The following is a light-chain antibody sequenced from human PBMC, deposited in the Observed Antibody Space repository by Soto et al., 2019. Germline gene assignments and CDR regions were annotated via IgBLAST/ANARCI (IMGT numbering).Light chain of an antibody. CDR1: QSVSSSF. V-gene: IGKV3-20*01. Sequence: EIVLTQSPGTLSLSPGERATLSCRSSQSVSSSFLAWYQKKPGQARRLLIYGASSRATGIPDRFSGSGSGTDFTLTISSLEPEDFAVYYCQQYCSSPHTFGGGTKVEIK. J-gene: IGKJ4*02. CDR3: QQYCSSPHT. CDR2: GAS.